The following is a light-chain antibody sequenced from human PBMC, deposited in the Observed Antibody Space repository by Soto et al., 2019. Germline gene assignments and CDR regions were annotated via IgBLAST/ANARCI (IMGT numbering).Light chain of an antibody. Sequence: QSALTQPASVSGSPGQSIAISCTGTSSDVGGYSYVSWYQQQPGKAPKLVISDVSNRPSGVSDRFYGSKSGNTASLTISGLRTEDEADYYCASYTTSSTYVFGTGTKVTVL. CDR1: SSDVGGYSY. CDR2: DVS. J-gene: IGLJ1*01. V-gene: IGLV2-14*01. CDR3: ASYTTSSTYV.